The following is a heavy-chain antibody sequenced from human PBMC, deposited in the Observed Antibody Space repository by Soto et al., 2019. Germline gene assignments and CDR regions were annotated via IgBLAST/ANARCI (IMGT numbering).Heavy chain of an antibody. CDR2: IYYNGGA. J-gene: IGHJ4*02. V-gene: IGHV4-39*01. Sequence: PSETLSLTCTVSGGSSSRTGYYWGWIRQSPGKGMEWIGSIYYNGGAFYNPSLKRRVTISVDTSKTQFSLDLGSVTTTDTAVYYCARGGPSGYYYLFDYWAQGTQVTVSS. D-gene: IGHD3-22*01. CDR1: GGSSSRTGYY. CDR3: ARGGPSGYYYLFDY.